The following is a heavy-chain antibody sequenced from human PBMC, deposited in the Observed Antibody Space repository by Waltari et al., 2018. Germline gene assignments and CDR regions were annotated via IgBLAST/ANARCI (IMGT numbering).Heavy chain of an antibody. CDR3: ARLRRLRDFDY. CDR1: GYIFATQW. J-gene: IGHJ4*02. D-gene: IGHD5-12*01. CDR2: INPGDSDT. V-gene: IGHV5-51*01. Sequence: EVQLVQSGAEVKKPGESLRISCKGSGYIFATQWIGWVRQMPGKGLEWMGIINPGDSDTRYSPSFQGQVTISADKSITTAYLQWSSLKASDTAMYYCARLRRLRDFDYWGQGTLVTVSS.